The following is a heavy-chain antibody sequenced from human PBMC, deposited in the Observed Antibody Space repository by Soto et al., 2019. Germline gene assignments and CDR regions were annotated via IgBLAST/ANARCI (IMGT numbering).Heavy chain of an antibody. V-gene: IGHV4-39*01. Sequence: SETLSLTCTVSGGPISSSSYYWGWIRQPPGKGLEWIGSIYYSGYTYYNPSLKSRVTISVDTSKDQFSLKLSSVTAVDTAVCYCARSGIAVHWYFDLWGRGTLVTVSS. CDR1: GGPISSSSYY. CDR2: IYYSGYT. D-gene: IGHD6-19*01. CDR3: ARSGIAVHWYFDL. J-gene: IGHJ2*01.